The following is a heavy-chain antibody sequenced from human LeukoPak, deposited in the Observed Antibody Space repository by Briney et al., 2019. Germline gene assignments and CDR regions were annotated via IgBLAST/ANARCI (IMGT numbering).Heavy chain of an antibody. CDR1: GYSISSGYY. V-gene: IGHV4-38-2*02. CDR2: IYYSGSA. Sequence: SETLSLTCSVSGYSISSGYYWGWIRQAPGRGLEWIGTIYYSGSAYYNPSLKSRVTISVDTSKDQVSLKVESGTATDAGVYFCARHRERLYGDYFDYWGHGTLVTVSS. D-gene: IGHD3-16*01. CDR3: ARHRERLYGDYFDY. J-gene: IGHJ4*01.